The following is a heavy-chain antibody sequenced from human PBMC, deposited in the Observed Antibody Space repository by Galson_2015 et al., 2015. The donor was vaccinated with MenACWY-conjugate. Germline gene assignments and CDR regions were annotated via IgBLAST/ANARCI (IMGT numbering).Heavy chain of an antibody. CDR3: ARQSLPGDYEAGIFDY. V-gene: IGHV4-39*01. D-gene: IGHD4-17*01. J-gene: IGHJ4*02. CDR2: IYYSGST. Sequence: ETLSLTCTVSGGSISSSSYYWGWIRQPPGKGLEWIGSIYYSGSTYYNPSLKSRVTISVDTSKNQFSLKLSSVTAADTAVYYCARQSLPGDYEAGIFDYWGQGTLVTVSS. CDR1: GGSISSSSYY.